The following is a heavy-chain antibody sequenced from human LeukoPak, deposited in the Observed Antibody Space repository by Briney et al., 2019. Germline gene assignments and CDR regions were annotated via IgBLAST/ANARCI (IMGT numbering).Heavy chain of an antibody. CDR2: IRSDGSNQ. CDR3: ARDFEWSFDY. J-gene: IGHJ4*02. CDR1: GFTFSYYG. V-gene: IGHV3-30*02. Sequence: GGSLRLSCVASGFTFSYYGMHWVRQAPGKGLEWVTLIRSDGSNQYYIDSVKGRFTISRDSSKNTLFLQMNSLRLEDTAVYYCARDFEWSFDYWGQGTLVTVSS. D-gene: IGHD3-3*01.